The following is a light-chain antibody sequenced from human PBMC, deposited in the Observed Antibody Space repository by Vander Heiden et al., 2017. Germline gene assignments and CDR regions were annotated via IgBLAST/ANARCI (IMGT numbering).Light chain of an antibody. CDR1: QSISSW. J-gene: IGKJ2*01. V-gene: IGKV1-5*03. CDR3: QQYNSYPYT. CDR2: QAS. Sequence: DIQMTQSPSTLSASVGDRVTITCRASQSISSWLAWYQQKPGRAPKLLIFQASSLESGVPSRFSGSGSETEFTLTISRLQPDDFATFYCQQYNSYPYTFGQGTKLEIK.